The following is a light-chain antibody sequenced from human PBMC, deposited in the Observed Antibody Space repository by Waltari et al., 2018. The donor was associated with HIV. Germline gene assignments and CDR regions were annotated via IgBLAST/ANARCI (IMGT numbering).Light chain of an antibody. CDR2: GAS. Sequence: LFLTHSTVTLSVSPGDRVPLPFSASQNIGSYLAWYQQKTGQPPSLLVYGASIRAPGIPARFTGSGSGTDFNLIIDGLQPDDCAVYYCHQYNDWPRCTFGQGTKVEIK. J-gene: IGKJ2*02. V-gene: IGKV3D-15*01. CDR1: QNIGSY. CDR3: HQYNDWPRCT.